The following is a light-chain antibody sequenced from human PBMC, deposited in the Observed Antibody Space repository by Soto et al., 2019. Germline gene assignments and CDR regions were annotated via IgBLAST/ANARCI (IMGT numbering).Light chain of an antibody. CDR2: RNN. V-gene: IGLV1-47*01. J-gene: IGLJ2*01. CDR3: AAWEDSLSGVV. Sequence: QSVLTQPPSASGTPGHRGTISCSGSSSNIGSNYVYWYQQLPGTAPKLLIYRNNKRHSGVPDRFSVSKSGTSVSLAISGLRSEDEDDYYCAAWEDSLSGVVFGGGTKLTV. CDR1: SSNIGSNY.